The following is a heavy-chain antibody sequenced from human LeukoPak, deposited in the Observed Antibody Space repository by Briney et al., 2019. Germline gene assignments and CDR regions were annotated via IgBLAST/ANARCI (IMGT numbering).Heavy chain of an antibody. D-gene: IGHD4-17*01. CDR3: AIEDNYGDYYFQR. V-gene: IGHV4-59*01. CDR2: IYYSGST. J-gene: IGHJ1*01. CDR1: GGSISSYY. Sequence: PSETLSLTCTVSGGSISSYYWSWIRQPPGKGLEWIGYIYYSGSTNYNPSLKSRVTISVDTSKNQFSLKLSSVTAADTAVYYCAIEDNYGDYYFQRWGQGTLVTVSS.